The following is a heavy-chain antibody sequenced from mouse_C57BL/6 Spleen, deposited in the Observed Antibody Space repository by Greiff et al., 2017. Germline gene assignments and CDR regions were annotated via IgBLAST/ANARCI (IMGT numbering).Heavy chain of an antibody. D-gene: IGHD2-3*01. CDR1: GFTFTDYY. CDR3: ARSVWLLLDY. CDR2: IRNKANGYTT. J-gene: IGHJ2*01. V-gene: IGHV7-3*01. Sequence: EVQLQESGGGLVQPGGSLSLSCAASGFTFTDYYMSWVRQPPGKALEWLGFIRNKANGYTTEYSASVKGRFTISRDNSQSILYLQMNALRAEDSATYYCARSVWLLLDYWGQGTTLTVSS.